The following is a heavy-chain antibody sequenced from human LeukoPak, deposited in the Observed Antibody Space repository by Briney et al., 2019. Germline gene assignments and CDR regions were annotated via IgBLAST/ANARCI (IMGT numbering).Heavy chain of an antibody. CDR2: ISYDGSNK. Sequence: PGGSLRLSCAASGFTFSSYGMHWVRQAPGKGLEWVAVISYDGSNKYYADSVKGRFTISRDNSKNTLYLQMNSLGAEDTAVYYCARKALTGSHSGAFDIWGQGTMVIVSS. CDR1: GFTFSSYG. J-gene: IGHJ3*02. D-gene: IGHD1-26*01. CDR3: ARKALTGSHSGAFDI. V-gene: IGHV3-30*03.